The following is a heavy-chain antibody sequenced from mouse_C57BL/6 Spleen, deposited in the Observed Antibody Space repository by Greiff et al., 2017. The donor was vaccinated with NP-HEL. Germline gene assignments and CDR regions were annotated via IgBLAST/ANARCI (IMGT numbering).Heavy chain of an antibody. V-gene: IGHV1-81*01. CDR1: GYTFTSYG. Sequence: LVESGAELARPGASVKLSCKASGYTFTSYGISWVKQRTGQGLEWIGEIYPRSGNTYYNEKFKGKATLTADKSSSTAYMELRSLTSEDSAVYFCARRWTAQATFAMDYWGQGTSVTVSS. D-gene: IGHD3-2*02. CDR3: ARRWTAQATFAMDY. J-gene: IGHJ4*01. CDR2: IYPRSGNT.